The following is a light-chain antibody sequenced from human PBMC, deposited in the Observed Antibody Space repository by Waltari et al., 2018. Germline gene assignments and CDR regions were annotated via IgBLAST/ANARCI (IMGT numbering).Light chain of an antibody. Sequence: DIQMTQSPSSVSASVGDRVTITWRASQDIGSWLAWYQQKPGKAPNLLIYTASSLESGVPSRFSGSGSGTDFTLTINSLRPEDFATYSCLQVSSFPVTFGGGTKVEV. V-gene: IGKV1-12*01. CDR1: QDIGSW. CDR2: TAS. CDR3: LQVSSFPVT. J-gene: IGKJ4*01.